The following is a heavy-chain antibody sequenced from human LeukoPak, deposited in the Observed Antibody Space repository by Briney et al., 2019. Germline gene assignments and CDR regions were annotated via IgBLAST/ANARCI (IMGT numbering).Heavy chain of an antibody. V-gene: IGHV3-21*01. CDR1: GFTFSSYS. CDR3: ARGGDWHDY. D-gene: IGHD2-21*02. J-gene: IGHJ4*02. Sequence: GGSLRLSCAASGFTFSSYSMNWVRQAPWKGLEWVSSISSSSSYIYYADSVKGRFTISRDNAENSLFLQMNSLRVDDTAVYYCARGGDWHDYWGQGTLVTVSS. CDR2: ISSSSSYI.